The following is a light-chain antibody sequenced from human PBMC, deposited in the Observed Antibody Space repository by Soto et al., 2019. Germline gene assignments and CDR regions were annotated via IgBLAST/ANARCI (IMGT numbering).Light chain of an antibody. Sequence: QSALTQPASLSGSPGQSITISCTGTISDVGGYNYVSWYQQHPGKAPKLVIYDVINRPSGISDRFSASKSGNTASLTISGLQPEDEAYYHCSSYTSSNSLVFGGGTQLTVL. CDR2: DVI. J-gene: IGLJ2*01. V-gene: IGLV2-14*03. CDR3: SSYTSSNSLV. CDR1: ISDVGGYNY.